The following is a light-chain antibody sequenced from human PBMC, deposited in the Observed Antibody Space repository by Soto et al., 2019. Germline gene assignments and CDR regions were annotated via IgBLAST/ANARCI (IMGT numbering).Light chain of an antibody. CDR2: YDD. V-gene: IGLV1-36*01. J-gene: IGLJ1*01. Sequence: QSVLTQQPSVSEAPRQRVTISCSGSSSNIGNNAVNWYQQLPGKAPKILIFYDDLLPSGVSDRFSASKSGTSAALAISGLQSEDEADYFCAAWDDTLIGYVFGTATKVTLL. CDR3: AAWDDTLIGYV. CDR1: SSNIGNNA.